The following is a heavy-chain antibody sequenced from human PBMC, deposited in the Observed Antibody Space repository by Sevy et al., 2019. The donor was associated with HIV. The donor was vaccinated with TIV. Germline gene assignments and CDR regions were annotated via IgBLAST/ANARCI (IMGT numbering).Heavy chain of an antibody. CDR1: GGSFSGYF. CDR3: ARGRQAYVVVVPSTVPFDY. CDR2: INHTGTL. J-gene: IGHJ4*02. V-gene: IGHV4-34*01. Sequence: SETLSLTCAVYGGSFSGYFWNWIRQSPGKGLEWIGEINHTGTLKYNPSLKSRVTISVDASKNQLSLHLSSVTAADTAIYYCARGRQAYVVVVPSTVPFDYWGQRTLVTGSS. D-gene: IGHD2-2*01.